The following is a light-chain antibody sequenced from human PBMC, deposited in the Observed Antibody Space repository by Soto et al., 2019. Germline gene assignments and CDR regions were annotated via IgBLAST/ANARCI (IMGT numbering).Light chain of an antibody. CDR1: QSVSNN. Sequence: EIVMTQSPATLSMSPGERATLSCRASQSVSNNLAWYQQKPGQDPRLIIYGPSTRAPGIPARFSGSASGTEFTLTISSLQSEDFAVYYCQQYNNWPPWTFGQGTKVDIK. CDR2: GPS. J-gene: IGKJ1*01. CDR3: QQYNNWPPWT. V-gene: IGKV3-15*01.